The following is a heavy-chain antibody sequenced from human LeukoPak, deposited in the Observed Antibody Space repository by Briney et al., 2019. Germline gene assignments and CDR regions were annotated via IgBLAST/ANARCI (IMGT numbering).Heavy chain of an antibody. Sequence: ASVKVSCKASGYSFTSYGINWVRQAPGQGLEWMGWISAYNGNTNYAQKLQGRVTLTTDTSTSTAYMELRSLRSEDTAVYYCARDNSVGDSAWWFAPWGQGTLVTVSS. J-gene: IGHJ5*02. V-gene: IGHV1-18*01. D-gene: IGHD5-12*01. CDR1: GYSFTSYG. CDR2: ISAYNGNT. CDR3: ARDNSVGDSAWWFAP.